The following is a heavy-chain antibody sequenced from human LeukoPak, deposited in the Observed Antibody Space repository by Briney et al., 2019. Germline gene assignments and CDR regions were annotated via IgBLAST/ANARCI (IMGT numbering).Heavy chain of an antibody. V-gene: IGHV5-51*01. CDR3: ARHRSSGYYDF. CDR1: GYDFTSYW. D-gene: IGHD3-22*01. J-gene: IGHJ4*02. CDR2: IYPGDSDT. Sequence: PGESLKISCKGSGYDFTSYWIGWVRQVPGKGLEWMGIIYPGDSDTRYNPSFQAQVTISADKSISTAYLQWSSLKASDTVMYYCARHRSSGYYDFWGQGTLVTVSS.